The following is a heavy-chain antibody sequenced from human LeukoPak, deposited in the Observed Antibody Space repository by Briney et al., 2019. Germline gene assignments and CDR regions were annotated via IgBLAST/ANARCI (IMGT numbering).Heavy chain of an antibody. J-gene: IGHJ5*02. Sequence: SETLSLTCTVSGGSISSSSYYWDWIRQPPGKGLEWIGSIYYSGSTYYNPSLKSRVTISVDTSKNQFSLKLSSVTAADTAVYYCARLNYYGSGSYELDPWGQGTLVTVSS. CDR3: ARLNYYGSGSYELDP. V-gene: IGHV4-39*01. D-gene: IGHD3-10*01. CDR1: GGSISSSSYY. CDR2: IYYSGST.